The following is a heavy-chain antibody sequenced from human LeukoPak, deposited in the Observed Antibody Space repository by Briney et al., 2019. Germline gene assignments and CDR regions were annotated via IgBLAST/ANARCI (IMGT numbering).Heavy chain of an antibody. CDR3: ARHLSGGYPGAPSLDY. Sequence: GESLKISCKGSGYSFTSYWIGWVRQMPGKGLEWMGIIYPGDSDTRYSPSFQGQVTISADKSISTAYLQRSSLKASDTAMYYCARHLSGGYPGAPSLDYWGQGTLVTVSS. V-gene: IGHV5-51*01. CDR2: IYPGDSDT. J-gene: IGHJ4*02. CDR1: GYSFTSYW. D-gene: IGHD1-26*01.